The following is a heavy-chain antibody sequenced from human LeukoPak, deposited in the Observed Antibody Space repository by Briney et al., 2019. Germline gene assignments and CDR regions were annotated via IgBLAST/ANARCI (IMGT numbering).Heavy chain of an antibody. D-gene: IGHD5-12*01. CDR1: GFTFSSYG. CDR2: ISTSSSPI. V-gene: IGHV3-48*01. CDR3: ARMLVALLDY. Sequence: GGSLRLSCAASGFTFSSYGMNWVRRAPGKGLEWVSYISTSSSPIYYADSVKGRFTISRDNARNSLYLQVNSLRAEDTAVYYCARMLVALLDYWGQGTLVTVSS. J-gene: IGHJ4*02.